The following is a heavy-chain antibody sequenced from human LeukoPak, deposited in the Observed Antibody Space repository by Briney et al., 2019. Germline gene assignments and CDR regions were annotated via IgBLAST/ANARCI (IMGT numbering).Heavy chain of an antibody. D-gene: IGHD3-22*01. V-gene: IGHV3-74*01. CDR2: VNSDESSR. CDR1: GFTFSPFW. J-gene: IGHJ2*01. Sequence: GGSLRLSCAASGFTFSPFWMHWVPQAPGKGRVWVSHVNSDESSRNYADSVKGRFTISRDNAKNTLYLQMNSLRAEDTAVYYCAKASPSLYDSSGYYYGWYFDLWGRGTLVTVSS. CDR3: AKASPSLYDSSGYYYGWYFDL.